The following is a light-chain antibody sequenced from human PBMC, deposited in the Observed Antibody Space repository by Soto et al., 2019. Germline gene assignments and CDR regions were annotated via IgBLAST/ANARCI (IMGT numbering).Light chain of an antibody. CDR1: QRVSSRF. V-gene: IGKV3-20*01. CDR2: AAS. CDR3: QQFGYSLWT. Sequence: VLTQSPDTLSLYPGERATLSCKASQRVSSRFLAWYQQKPAQAPRLLIYAASTRAAGIPDRFSGGGSGTDFTLTISRLEPEDFAVYYCQQFGYSLWTFGQGTKVDIK. J-gene: IGKJ1*01.